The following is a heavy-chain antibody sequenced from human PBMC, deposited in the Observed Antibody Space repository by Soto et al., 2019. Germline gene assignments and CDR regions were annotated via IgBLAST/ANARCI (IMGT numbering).Heavy chain of an antibody. D-gene: IGHD3-10*01. Sequence: PSETLSLTCTVSGGSISSGDYYWSWIRQPPGKGLEWIGYIYYSGSTYYNPSLKSRVTISVDTSKNQFSLKLSSVTAADTAVYYCATTDYYGSGSYPDYWGQGTLVTVSS. CDR2: IYYSGST. J-gene: IGHJ4*02. V-gene: IGHV4-30-4*01. CDR3: ATTDYYGSGSYPDY. CDR1: GGSISSGDYY.